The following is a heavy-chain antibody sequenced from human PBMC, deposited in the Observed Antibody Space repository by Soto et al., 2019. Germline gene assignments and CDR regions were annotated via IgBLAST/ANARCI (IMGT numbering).Heavy chain of an antibody. Sequence: ASVKVSCKASGYTFTSYSMHWVRQAPGQGLEWMGIIDPTGGSTSYAQKFQGRVTMTRDTSTSTVYMELSSLRSEDTAVYYCARDYYSGSRAFDIWGQGTMVTVSS. CDR2: IDPTGGST. V-gene: IGHV1-46*01. D-gene: IGHD2-15*01. J-gene: IGHJ3*02. CDR1: GYTFTSYS. CDR3: ARDYYSGSRAFDI.